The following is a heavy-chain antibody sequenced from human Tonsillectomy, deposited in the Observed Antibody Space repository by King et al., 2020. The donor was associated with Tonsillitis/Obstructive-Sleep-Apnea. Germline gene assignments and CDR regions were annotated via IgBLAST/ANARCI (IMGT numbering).Heavy chain of an antibody. CDR1: GFTFSSYE. D-gene: IGHD3-9*01. CDR2: ISSSGSTI. Sequence: DVQLVESGGGLVQPGGSLRLSCAASGFTFSSYEMNWVRQAPGKGLEWVSYISSSGSTIYYADSVKGRFTISRDNAKNSLYLQMNSLRAEDTAVYYCARERYDILTGYYFDSWGQGTLVTVSS. CDR3: ARERYDILTGYYFDS. V-gene: IGHV3-48*03. J-gene: IGHJ4*02.